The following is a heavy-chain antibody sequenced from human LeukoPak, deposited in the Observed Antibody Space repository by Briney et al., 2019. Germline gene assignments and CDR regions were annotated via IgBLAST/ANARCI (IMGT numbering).Heavy chain of an antibody. CDR2: INYSGST. CDR1: GGSISSCVYY. D-gene: IGHD1-26*01. V-gene: IGHV4-39*01. J-gene: IGHJ3*02. CDR3: ARQLGAYSYPFDI. Sequence: PSETLSLICIVSGGSISSCVYYWAWIRQPPGKGLEWIGNINYSGSTYYNPSLKSRVTISVDTSKNQFSLKLSSVTAADTAVYYCARQLGAYSYPFDIWGQGTKVTVSS.